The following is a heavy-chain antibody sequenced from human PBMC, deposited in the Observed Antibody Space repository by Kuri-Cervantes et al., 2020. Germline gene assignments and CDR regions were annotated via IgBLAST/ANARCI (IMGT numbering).Heavy chain of an antibody. CDR2: INGGNGNT. D-gene: IGHD6-13*01. CDR1: GYTFTSYA. CDR3: ARSVAAAFRLTNGMDV. V-gene: IGHV1-3*01. J-gene: IGHJ6*02. Sequence: ASVKVSCKASGYTFTSYAMHWVRQAPGQRLEWMGWINGGNGNTKYSQKFQGRVTITRDTSASTAYMELSSLRSEDTAVYYCARSVAAAFRLTNGMDVWGQGPTVTVSS.